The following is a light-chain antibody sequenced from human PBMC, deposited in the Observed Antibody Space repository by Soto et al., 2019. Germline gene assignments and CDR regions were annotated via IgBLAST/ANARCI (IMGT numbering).Light chain of an antibody. V-gene: IGKV3-15*01. CDR1: QSISSN. CDR2: RTS. J-gene: IGKJ4*01. Sequence: EIVITQSPATLSVSPGERATLSCRASQSISSNLAWYQQKPGQAPRLLMFRTSSRATGFPDRFSGSGSGTEFNLTISSLQSEDFGVYYCQKYNNWPRATVGGGTKVDI. CDR3: QKYNNWPRAT.